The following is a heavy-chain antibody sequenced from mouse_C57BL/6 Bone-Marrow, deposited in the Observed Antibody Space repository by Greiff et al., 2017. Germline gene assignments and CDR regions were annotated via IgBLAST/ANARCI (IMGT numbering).Heavy chain of an antibody. D-gene: IGHD2-1*01. CDR3: ARGRGNYPYYFDY. J-gene: IGHJ2*01. CDR1: GYAFSSSW. CDR2: IYPGDGDT. V-gene: IGHV1-82*01. Sequence: VQLQQSGPELVKPGASVKISCKASGYAFSSSWMNWVKQRPGKGLEWIGRIYPGDGDTNYNGKFKGKATLTADKSSSTAYMQLSSLTSEDSAVYFCARGRGNYPYYFDYWGQGTTLTVSS.